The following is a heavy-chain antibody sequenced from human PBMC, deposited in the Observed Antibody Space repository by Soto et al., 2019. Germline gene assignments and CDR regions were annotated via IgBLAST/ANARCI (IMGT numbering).Heavy chain of an antibody. CDR1: GFVFSTYV. CDR2: ISNDGSST. D-gene: IGHD3-22*01. J-gene: IGHJ1*01. Sequence: QVQLVESGGGVVQPGRSLRLSCAASGFVFSTYVMHWVRQAPGKGLEWVTGISNDGSSTHYADSAKGRFTISRDNSKNTLYLQMNSLSAEDAAVYYCAREDVSSGHAGTFQHWGQGSLVSVSS. V-gene: IGHV3-30*03. CDR3: AREDVSSGHAGTFQH.